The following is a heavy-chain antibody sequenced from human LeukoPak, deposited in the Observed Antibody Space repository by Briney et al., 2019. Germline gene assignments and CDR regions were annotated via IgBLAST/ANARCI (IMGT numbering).Heavy chain of an antibody. Sequence: GGSLRLSCAASGFTFSNYAMGWVRQAPGKGLGWVSTIRASVAYGFYAGSVKGRSIISRDNSNNLVYLQMNNLRAEDTAEYYCAKRARYNSARGTDFDSWGQGTQVTVSS. CDR1: GFTFSNYA. V-gene: IGHV3-23*01. J-gene: IGHJ4*02. CDR3: AKRARYNSARGTDFDS. D-gene: IGHD6-19*01. CDR2: IRASVAYG.